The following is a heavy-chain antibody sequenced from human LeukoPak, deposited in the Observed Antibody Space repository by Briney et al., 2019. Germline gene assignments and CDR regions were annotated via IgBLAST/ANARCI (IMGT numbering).Heavy chain of an antibody. J-gene: IGHJ4*02. Sequence: GGSLRLSCAASGFTFSSYWMHWVRQAPGKGLVWVSRINSDGSSTSYADSVKGRFTISRDNAKNTLYLQMNSLRAEDTAVYYCARAGVVLRFHKEYYYDSSGYLSYWGQGTLVAVSS. CDR3: ARAGVVLRFHKEYYYDSSGYLSY. V-gene: IGHV3-74*01. CDR1: GFTFSSYW. CDR2: INSDGSST. D-gene: IGHD3-22*01.